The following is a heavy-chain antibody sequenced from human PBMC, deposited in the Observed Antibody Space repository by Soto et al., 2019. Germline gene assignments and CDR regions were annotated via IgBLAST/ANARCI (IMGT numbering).Heavy chain of an antibody. J-gene: IGHJ4*02. CDR2: MYYGRSA. V-gene: IGHV4-59*01. CDR3: APRSMAVGPEY. D-gene: IGHD3-3*02. CDR1: GYSISSYY. Sequence: QVQLQESCPGLVKPSETLSLTCAVSGYSISSYYCMWIRQPPGKGLESIGYMYYGRSANYNPSPKRRVTLSGDTSTNQCSLTLSSMTAADTAVYYCAPRSMAVGPEYWGQGTLVTVSS.